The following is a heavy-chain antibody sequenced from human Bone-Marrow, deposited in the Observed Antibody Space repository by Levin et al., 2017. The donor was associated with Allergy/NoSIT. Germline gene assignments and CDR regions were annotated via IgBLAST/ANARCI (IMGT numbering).Heavy chain of an antibody. CDR1: GFTFSNAW. D-gene: IGHD1-1*01. CDR3: TREYTWNGDDAFDI. V-gene: IGHV3-15*01. CDR2: IKTETDGGTR. Sequence: GGSLRLSCAASGFTFSNAWMSWVRQAPGKGLEWVGRIKTETDGGTRDYAAPLKGRFIITRDDSKNTMYLRMNSLKTEDTGVYYCTREYTWNGDDAFDIWGQGTLVSVSS. J-gene: IGHJ3*02.